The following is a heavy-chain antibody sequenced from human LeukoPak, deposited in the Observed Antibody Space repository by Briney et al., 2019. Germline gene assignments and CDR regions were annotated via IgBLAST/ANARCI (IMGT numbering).Heavy chain of an antibody. V-gene: IGHV3-23*01. CDR2: ISASGGTT. CDR1: GFTFSSYD. CDR3: AKEVDTAMDDYYYYGMDV. Sequence: GGSLRLSCAASGFTFSSYDMSWVRQATGKGLEWVSAISASGGTTYYADSEKGRFTISKDTSNNTLYLQMNSLRGEDTAVYYCAKEVDTAMDDYYYYGMDVWGKGTTVTVSS. J-gene: IGHJ6*04. D-gene: IGHD5-18*01.